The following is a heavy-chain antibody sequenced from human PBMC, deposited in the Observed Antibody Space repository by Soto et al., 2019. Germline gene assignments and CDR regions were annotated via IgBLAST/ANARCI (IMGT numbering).Heavy chain of an antibody. J-gene: IGHJ4*02. V-gene: IGHV5-51*01. D-gene: IGHD1-20*01. CDR1: GYIFTNYW. Sequence: PGESLKISCKASGYIFTNYWIGWVRQMPGKGLEWMGIIYPGDSDTRYSLSFQGQVTISADKSISTAYLQWSSLRASDTAMYYCARQGVYTQYNWNDLGYWGQGXLVTVPS. CDR2: IYPGDSDT. CDR3: ARQGVYTQYNWNDLGY.